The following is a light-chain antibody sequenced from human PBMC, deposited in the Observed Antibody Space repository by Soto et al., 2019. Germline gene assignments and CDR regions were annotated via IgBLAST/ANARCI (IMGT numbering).Light chain of an antibody. J-gene: IGKJ4*01. CDR3: QQRSNWTYLP. CDR2: DAS. CDR1: QSVSGY. Sequence: EIVLTQSPDTLSLSPGERATLSCRASQSVSGYLGWYQQKPGQAPRLLIYDASNRASGVPARFRGSGSGTAFTLTIASLEPEDFAVYSCQQRSNWTYLPVRGGTRVELK. V-gene: IGKV3-11*01.